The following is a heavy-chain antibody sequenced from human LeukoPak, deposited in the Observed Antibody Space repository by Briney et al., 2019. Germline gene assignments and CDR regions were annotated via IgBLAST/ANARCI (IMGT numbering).Heavy chain of an antibody. Sequence: GGSLRLSCVASGFTFDSHAMSWVRQAPGKGLEWVSGISASGADTYYADSVKGRFTISRDNSKNMLYLQMNSLRADDTAAYYCARRQVGYTSGSPDCWGQGTLVTVSS. D-gene: IGHD5-12*01. CDR2: ISASGADT. CDR1: GFTFDSHA. V-gene: IGHV3-23*01. CDR3: ARRQVGYTSGSPDC. J-gene: IGHJ4*02.